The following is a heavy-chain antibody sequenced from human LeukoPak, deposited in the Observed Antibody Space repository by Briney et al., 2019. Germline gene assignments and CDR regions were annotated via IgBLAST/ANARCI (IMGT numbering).Heavy chain of an antibody. Sequence: SETLSLTCTVSGGSISSYYWSWIRQPPGKGLEWIGYIYYSGSTNYNPSLKSRVTISVDTSKNQFSLKLSSVTAADTAVYYCARDQWGIRSYYYYMDVWGKGTTVTVSS. CDR1: GGSISSYY. J-gene: IGHJ6*03. CDR3: ARDQWGIRSYYYYMDV. V-gene: IGHV4-59*01. CDR2: IYYSGST. D-gene: IGHD2-8*01.